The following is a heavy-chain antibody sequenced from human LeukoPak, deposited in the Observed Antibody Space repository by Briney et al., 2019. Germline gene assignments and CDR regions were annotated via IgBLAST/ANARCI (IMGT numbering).Heavy chain of an antibody. V-gene: IGHV3-74*01. D-gene: IGHD4-17*01. CDR2: SNTDGSTT. J-gene: IGHJ3*02. CDR3: ARSLTTGDAFDI. CDR1: GFTFSNYW. Sequence: PGGSLRLSCEASGFTFSNYWMNWVRQAPGKGLVWVSRSNTDGSTTSYADSVKGRFTISGDNAKNSLYLQMNSLRAEDTAVYYCARSLTTGDAFDIWGQGTMVTVSS.